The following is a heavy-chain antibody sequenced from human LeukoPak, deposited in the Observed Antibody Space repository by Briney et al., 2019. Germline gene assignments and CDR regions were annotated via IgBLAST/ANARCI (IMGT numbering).Heavy chain of an antibody. Sequence: GGYRRLSCAAAAFTFSSYAMSGVRQAPGKGLESVSAIRVSGGRAYYADSVKGRFIISRDNSKNTVYLQMNSLRAEDTAVYYCAKAPVVVPAAIDYWGQGTLVTVSS. D-gene: IGHD2-2*02. CDR3: AKAPVVVPAAIDY. CDR1: AFTFSSYA. CDR2: IRVSGGRA. V-gene: IGHV3-23*01. J-gene: IGHJ4*02.